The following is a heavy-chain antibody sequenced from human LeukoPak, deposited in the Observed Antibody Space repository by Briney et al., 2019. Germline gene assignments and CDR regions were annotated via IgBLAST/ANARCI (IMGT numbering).Heavy chain of an antibody. CDR2: IYYNGST. V-gene: IGHV4-59*01. CDR3: ARDTGVRYYGSGSYYNRYFDY. D-gene: IGHD3-10*01. CDR1: GGSISSYY. J-gene: IGHJ4*02. Sequence: SETLSLTCTVSGGSISSYYWSWIRQPPGKGLEWIGYIYYNGSTNYNPSLKSRVTISVDTSKNQFSLKLSSVTAADTAVYYCARDTGVRYYGSGSYYNRYFDYWGQGTLVTVSS.